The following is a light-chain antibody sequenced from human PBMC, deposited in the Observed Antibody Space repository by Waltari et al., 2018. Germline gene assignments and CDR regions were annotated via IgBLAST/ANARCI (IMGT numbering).Light chain of an antibody. CDR1: QSRLHSNGYNY. V-gene: IGKV2-28*01. CDR2: LAS. Sequence: IVMTQSPLSLPVTPGEAASISCRSSQSRLHSNGYNYLDWYLQKPGRSPQLLFYLASNRASGVPDRFSGSGSGIDFTLKISRVEAEDVGVYYCMQTLQTPLLTFGGGTKVEIK. J-gene: IGKJ4*01. CDR3: MQTLQTPLLT.